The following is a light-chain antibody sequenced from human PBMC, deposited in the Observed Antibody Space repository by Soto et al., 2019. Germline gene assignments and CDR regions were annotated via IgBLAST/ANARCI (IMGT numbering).Light chain of an antibody. CDR2: SAS. V-gene: IGKV3-20*01. CDR1: QSVSSSY. J-gene: IGKJ3*01. CDR3: QQYGSSPFT. Sequence: EIVLTQSPGTLSLSPGERATLSCRASQSVSSSYLAWYQQKPGQAPRLLIYSASNKATGIPDRFSGSGSGTDFTLTISRLEPEDFAVYYWQQYGSSPFTFGPGTKVDIK.